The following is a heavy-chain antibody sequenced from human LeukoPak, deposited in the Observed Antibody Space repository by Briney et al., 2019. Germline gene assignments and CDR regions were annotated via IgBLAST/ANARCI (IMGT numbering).Heavy chain of an antibody. CDR2: IYPGDSDT. CDR3: ARLDCSGGSCYPFDY. Sequence: ESLKISCKGSGYSFTSYWIGWVRQMPGKGLEWMGIIYPGDSDTRYSPSFQGQVTISADKSISTAYLQWSSLKASDTAMYYCARLDCSGGSCYPFDYWGQGTLVTVSS. J-gene: IGHJ4*02. D-gene: IGHD2-15*01. V-gene: IGHV5-51*01. CDR1: GYSFTSYW.